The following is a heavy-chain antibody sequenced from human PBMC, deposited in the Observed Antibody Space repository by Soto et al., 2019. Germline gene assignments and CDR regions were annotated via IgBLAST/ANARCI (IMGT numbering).Heavy chain of an antibody. CDR3: TRKRFGMDV. CDR1: GFTFSNSW. V-gene: IGHV3-7*03. J-gene: IGHJ6*02. Sequence: RRLSCAASGFTFSNSWMSWVRQAPGKGLEWVANIKEDGSEKDYVDPVKGRFTITRDNAKNSLYLQMNNLRAEDTAVYFCTRKRFGMDVWGQGTTVTVSS. CDR2: IKEDGSEK.